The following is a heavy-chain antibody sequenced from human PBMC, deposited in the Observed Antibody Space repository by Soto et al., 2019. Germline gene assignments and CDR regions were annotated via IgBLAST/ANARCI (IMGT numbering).Heavy chain of an antibody. J-gene: IGHJ5*02. CDR1: GGSISSSSYY. Sequence: QLQLQESGPGLVKPSETLSLTCTVSGGSISSSSYYWGWIRQPPGKGLEWIGSIYYSGSTYYNPSLKSRVTISVDTSKNQFSLKLSSVTAADTAVYYCARQSDYYDSRPGNWFDPWGQGTLVTVSS. D-gene: IGHD3-22*01. CDR2: IYYSGST. CDR3: ARQSDYYDSRPGNWFDP. V-gene: IGHV4-39*01.